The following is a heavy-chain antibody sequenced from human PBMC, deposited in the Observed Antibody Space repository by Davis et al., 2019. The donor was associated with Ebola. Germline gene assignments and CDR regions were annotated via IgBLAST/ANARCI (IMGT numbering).Heavy chain of an antibody. D-gene: IGHD6-19*01. J-gene: IGHJ4*02. CDR1: GFTFRDFW. CDR2: ICGSGGST. V-gene: IGHV3-23*01. Sequence: PGGSLRLSCAASGFTFRDFWMDWVRQAPGKGLEWVSAICGSGGSTYYADSVKGRFTISRDNSKNTLYLQMNSLRAEDTAVYYCAKEVLEYSSGWQVDYWGQGTLVTVSS. CDR3: AKEVLEYSSGWQVDY.